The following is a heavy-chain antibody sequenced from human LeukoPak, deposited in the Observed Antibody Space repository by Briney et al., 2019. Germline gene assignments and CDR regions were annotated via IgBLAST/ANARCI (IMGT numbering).Heavy chain of an antibody. CDR2: INHSGST. CDR1: GGSFSGYY. V-gene: IGHV4-34*01. Sequence: SETLSLTCAVYGGSFSGYYWSWIRQPPGKGLEWIGEINHSGSTNYNPSLKSRVTISVDTSKNQFSLKLSSVTAADTAVYYCARGDYYGMDVWGKGTTVTVSS. J-gene: IGHJ6*04. CDR3: ARGDYYGMDV.